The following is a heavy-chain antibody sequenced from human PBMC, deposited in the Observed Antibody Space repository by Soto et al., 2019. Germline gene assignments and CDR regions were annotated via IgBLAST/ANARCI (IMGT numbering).Heavy chain of an antibody. J-gene: IGHJ6*03. D-gene: IGHD6-6*01. Sequence: GGSLSLSCAASGFTFSDYYMSWIRQAPGKGLEWVSYISSSGSTIYYADSVKGRFTISRDNAKNSLYLQMNSLRAEDTAVYYCARDARIAARPDYYYYYMDVWGKGTTVTVSS. CDR2: ISSSGSTI. CDR3: ARDARIAARPDYYYYYMDV. CDR1: GFTFSDYY. V-gene: IGHV3-11*01.